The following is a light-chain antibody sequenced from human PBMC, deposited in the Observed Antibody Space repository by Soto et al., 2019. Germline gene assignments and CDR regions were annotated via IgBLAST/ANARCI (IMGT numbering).Light chain of an antibody. J-gene: IGKJ5*01. CDR2: ASS. V-gene: IGKV3-20*01. CDR1: QSVSSSY. CDR3: QLYGISPQ. Sequence: EIGLTQSPGTLSLSPGERATLSCRASQSVSSSYLAWYQHKPGQAPRLLIYASSNRATGIPDRFSGSASGPDFTLTINRLEPEDFAVYYCQLYGISPQFGQGTRLEIK.